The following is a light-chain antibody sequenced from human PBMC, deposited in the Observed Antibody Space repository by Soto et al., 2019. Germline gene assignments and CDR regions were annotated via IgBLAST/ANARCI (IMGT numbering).Light chain of an antibody. CDR1: SSDVGGYNY. Sequence: QSVLTQPRSVSGSPGQSVTISCTGTSSDVGGYNYVSWYQQHPGEAPKLMIYDVSKRPSGVPDRFSGSKSGNTASLTISGLQAEDEADYYCCSYAGSYYVFGTGTKLTVL. CDR3: CSYAGSYYV. CDR2: DVS. J-gene: IGLJ1*01. V-gene: IGLV2-11*01.